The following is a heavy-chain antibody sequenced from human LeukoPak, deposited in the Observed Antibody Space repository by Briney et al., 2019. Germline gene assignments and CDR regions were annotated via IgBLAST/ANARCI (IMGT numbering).Heavy chain of an antibody. CDR2: FDPEDGET. Sequence: ASVKVSCKVSGYTLTELSMHWVRPAPGKGLEWMGGFDPEDGETIYAQKFQGRVTMTEDTSTDTAYMELSSLRSEDTAVYYCAIRAVRAYYYDSNLDYWGQGTLVTVSS. CDR3: AIRAVRAYYYDSNLDY. CDR1: GYTLTELS. D-gene: IGHD3-22*01. J-gene: IGHJ4*02. V-gene: IGHV1-24*01.